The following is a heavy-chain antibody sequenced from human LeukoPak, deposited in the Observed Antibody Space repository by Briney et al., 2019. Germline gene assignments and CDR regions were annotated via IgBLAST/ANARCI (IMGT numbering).Heavy chain of an antibody. CDR3: AASASSSSCDY. CDR2: IKTDGSLI. CDR1: GFTFSSYW. J-gene: IGHJ4*02. V-gene: IGHV3-7*01. D-gene: IGHD6-13*01. Sequence: GGSLRLSCVASGFTFSSYWMTWVRQAPGKGLEWVANIKTDGSLIYYVDSVKGRFTISRDNAKNSLYLQMNSLRAEDTAVYYCAASASSSSCDYWGQGTLVTVSS.